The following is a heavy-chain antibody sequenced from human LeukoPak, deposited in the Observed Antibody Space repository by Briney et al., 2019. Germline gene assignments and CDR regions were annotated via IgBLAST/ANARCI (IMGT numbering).Heavy chain of an antibody. Sequence: GGSLRLSCAASGFTFSSYWMSWIRQAPGKGLEWVSYISSSSSYTNYADSVKGRFTISRDNAKNSLYLQMNSLRAEDTAVYYCARALADDFWSGYYSPPDYWGQGTLVTVSS. CDR1: GFTFSSYW. CDR3: ARALADDFWSGYYSPPDY. D-gene: IGHD3-3*01. CDR2: ISSSSSYT. J-gene: IGHJ4*02. V-gene: IGHV3-11*06.